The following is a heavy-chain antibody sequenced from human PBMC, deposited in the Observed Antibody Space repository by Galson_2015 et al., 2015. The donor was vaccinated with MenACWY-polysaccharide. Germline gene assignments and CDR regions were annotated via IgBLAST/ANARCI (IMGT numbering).Heavy chain of an antibody. CDR1: AYTFPSYD. J-gene: IGHJ2*01. D-gene: IGHD6-6*01. CDR2: MNPNSANT. CDR3: ARGGAARRGWYFDL. Sequence: CTASAYTFPSYDINWVRQAPGQGLEWMGWMNPNSANTGYGKKFQGRVTMTRNTSMSTAYMELSSLRFEDTAVYYCARGGAARRGWYFDLWGRGTLVTVSS. V-gene: IGHV1-8*01.